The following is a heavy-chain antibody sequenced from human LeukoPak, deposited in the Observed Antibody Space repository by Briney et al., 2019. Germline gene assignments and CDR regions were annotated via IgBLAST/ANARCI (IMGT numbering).Heavy chain of an antibody. V-gene: IGHV1-69*13. Sequence: AASVKVSCKASGGTFSSYAISWVRQAPGQGLEWMGGIIPIFGTANYAQKFQGRVTITADESTSTAYMGLSSLRSEDTAVYYCARVAAAGTRWFDPWGQGTLVTVSS. J-gene: IGHJ5*02. D-gene: IGHD6-13*01. CDR1: GGTFSSYA. CDR2: IIPIFGTA. CDR3: ARVAAAGTRWFDP.